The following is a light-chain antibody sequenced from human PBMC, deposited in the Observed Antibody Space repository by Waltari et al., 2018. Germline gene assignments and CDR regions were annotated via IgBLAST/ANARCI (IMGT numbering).Light chain of an antibody. CDR1: RDIANN. Sequence: IQMTQSPSSLSASIGDTVTITYRASRDIANNLNWYQQQSGKAPKLLIYRASSLQSGVPSRFSGSGSGTDFSLTISSLQPEDFATYYCQQGYDFPCTFCRGTKVEIK. CDR3: QQGYDFPCT. V-gene: IGKV1-6*02. CDR2: RAS. J-gene: IGKJ4*01.